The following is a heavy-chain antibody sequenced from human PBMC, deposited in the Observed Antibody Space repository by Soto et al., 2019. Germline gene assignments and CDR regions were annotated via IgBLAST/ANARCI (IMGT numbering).Heavy chain of an antibody. J-gene: IGHJ6*02. V-gene: IGHV4-31*03. CDR3: ARGEYYDFWSGYPHRSWYYYGMDV. CDR2: IYYSGST. D-gene: IGHD3-3*01. Sequence: QVQLQESGPGLVKPSQTLSLTCTVSGGSISSGGYYWSWIRQHPGKGLEWIGYIYYSGSTYYNPSLKSRVTISVDTSNNQFSLKLSSVTAADTAVYYCARGEYYDFWSGYPHRSWYYYGMDVWGQGTTVTVSS. CDR1: GGSISSGGYY.